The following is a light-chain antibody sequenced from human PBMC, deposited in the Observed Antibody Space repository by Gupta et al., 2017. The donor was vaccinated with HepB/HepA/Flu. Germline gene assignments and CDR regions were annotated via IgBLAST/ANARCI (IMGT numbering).Light chain of an antibody. CDR2: GAS. Sequence: IVLTQSPGTLSLSPGERATLSCRASQSVNSKFLAWYQQKPGQTPALLIYGASKRATGVPDRFSGSGSGTDFTLTISRLEPTDFAMYYCQQYGNSPPSITFGQGTRLEIK. CDR1: QSVNSKF. J-gene: IGKJ5*01. CDR3: QQYGNSPPSIT. V-gene: IGKV3-20*01.